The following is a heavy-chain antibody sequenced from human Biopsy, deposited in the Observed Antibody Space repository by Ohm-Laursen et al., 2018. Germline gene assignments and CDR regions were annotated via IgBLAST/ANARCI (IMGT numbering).Heavy chain of an antibody. Sequence: GTLSLTCTVSGDSIRNYYWSWIRQAAGKGLEWIGRIYPGGGTIYNPSLKSRVTISVDTSKNQFSLKLNSVTAADTAVYYCARGSNWNDWSFDYWGQGTVVTVPS. CDR1: GDSIRNYY. CDR2: IYPGGGT. CDR3: ARGSNWNDWSFDY. J-gene: IGHJ4*02. D-gene: IGHD1-20*01. V-gene: IGHV4-4*07.